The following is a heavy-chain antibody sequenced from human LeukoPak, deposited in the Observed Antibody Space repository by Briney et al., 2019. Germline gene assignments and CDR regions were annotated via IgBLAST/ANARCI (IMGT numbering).Heavy chain of an antibody. CDR2: INHSGST. CDR3: ARLGDILTGYYLDY. Sequence: SETLSLTCAVYGGSFSGYYWSWIRQPPGKGLEWIGEINHSGSTNYNPSLKSRVTISVDTSKNQFSLKLSSVTAADTAVHYCARLGDILTGYYLDYWGQGTLVTVSS. V-gene: IGHV4-34*01. CDR1: GGSFSGYY. J-gene: IGHJ4*02. D-gene: IGHD3-9*01.